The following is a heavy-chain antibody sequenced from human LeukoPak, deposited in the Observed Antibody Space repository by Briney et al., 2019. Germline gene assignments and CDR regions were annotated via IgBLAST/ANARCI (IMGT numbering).Heavy chain of an antibody. V-gene: IGHV3-23*01. CDR2: ISGSGGST. J-gene: IGHJ4*02. D-gene: IGHD3-3*01. CDR1: GFTFSSYA. CDR3: AKDADVPPPNYDFWSGYLYY. Sequence: GGSLRLSCAASGFTFSSYAMSWVRQAPGKRLEWVSAISGSGGSTYYADSVKGRFTISRDNSKNTLYLQMNSLRAEDTAVYYCAKDADVPPPNYDFWSGYLYYWGQGTLVTVSS.